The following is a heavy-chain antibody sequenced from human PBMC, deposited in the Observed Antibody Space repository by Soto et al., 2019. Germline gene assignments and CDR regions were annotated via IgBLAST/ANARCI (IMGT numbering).Heavy chain of an antibody. V-gene: IGHV4-31*03. CDR2: IYYSGST. Sequence: SETLSLTCTVSGGSIISGGYYWSWTRQHPGKGLEWIGYIYYSGSTYYNPSLKSRVTISVDTSKNQFSLKLSSVTAADTAVYYCARVVRGVIKGGFDSWGQGTLVTVSS. D-gene: IGHD3-10*01. CDR1: GGSIISGGYY. J-gene: IGHJ4*02. CDR3: ARVVRGVIKGGFDS.